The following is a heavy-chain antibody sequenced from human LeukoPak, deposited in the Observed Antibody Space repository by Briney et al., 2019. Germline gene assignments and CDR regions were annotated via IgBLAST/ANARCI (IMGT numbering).Heavy chain of an antibody. CDR2: IYYDGNQK. D-gene: IGHD5-18*01. CDR3: AKMRYSYGLDAFDI. CDR1: GFKFKTYG. Sequence: PGGSLRLSCAASGFKFKTYGMHWVRQAPGEGLEWVAVIYYDGNQKYYGDSVKGRFTVSRDVSENMLYLQMNSLRAEDTAVYYCAKMRYSYGLDAFDIWGQGTMVTVSS. V-gene: IGHV3-33*03. J-gene: IGHJ3*02.